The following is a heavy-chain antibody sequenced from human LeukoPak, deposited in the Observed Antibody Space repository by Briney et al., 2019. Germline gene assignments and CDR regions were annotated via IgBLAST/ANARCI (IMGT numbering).Heavy chain of an antibody. J-gene: IGHJ4*02. CDR1: GGSISSSSYY. V-gene: IGHV4-39*07. D-gene: IGHD2-2*01. Sequence: PSETLSLTCTVSGGSISSSSYYWGWIRQPPGKGLEWIGSIYYSGSTYYNPSLKRRVTISVDTSKNQFSLKLSSVTAADTAVYYCARGIPATSIDYWGQGTLVTVSS. CDR3: ARGIPATSIDY. CDR2: IYYSGST.